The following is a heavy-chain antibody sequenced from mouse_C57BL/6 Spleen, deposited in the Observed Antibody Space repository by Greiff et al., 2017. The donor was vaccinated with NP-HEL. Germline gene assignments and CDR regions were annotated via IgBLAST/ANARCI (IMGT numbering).Heavy chain of an antibody. D-gene: IGHD2-3*01. V-gene: IGHV1-15*01. J-gene: IGHJ3*01. CDR2: IDPETGGT. Sequence: QVQLKQSGAELVRPGASVTLSCKASGYTFTDYEMHWVKQTPVHGLEWIGAIDPETGGTAYNQKFKGKAILTADKSSSTAYMELRSLTSEDSAVYYCTRSAYDGCFAYWGQGTLVTVSA. CDR3: TRSAYDGCFAY. CDR1: GYTFTDYE.